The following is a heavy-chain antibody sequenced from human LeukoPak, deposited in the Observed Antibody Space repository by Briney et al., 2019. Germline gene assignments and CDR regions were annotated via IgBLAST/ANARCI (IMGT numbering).Heavy chain of an antibody. Sequence: GGSLRLSCAASGFTFSSYSMNWVRQAPGKGLEWVSSISSSSSYIYYADSVKGRFTISRDNAKNSLYLQMNSLRAEDTAVYYCARELPPYYDILTGLHGYWGQGTLVTVSS. D-gene: IGHD3-9*01. CDR2: ISSSSSYI. V-gene: IGHV3-21*01. J-gene: IGHJ4*02. CDR3: ARELPPYYDILTGLHGY. CDR1: GFTFSSYS.